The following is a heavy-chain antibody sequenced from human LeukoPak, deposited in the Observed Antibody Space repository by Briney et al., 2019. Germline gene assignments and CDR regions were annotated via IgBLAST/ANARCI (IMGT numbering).Heavy chain of an antibody. CDR3: AKDIYGDYGGLDY. CDR1: GFTFSNYA. Sequence: GGSLRLSCAASGFTFSNYAMNWARQAPGKGLEWVSTIINSGGSTYYADSVKGRFTISRDSSKNTLYLQMNSLRDEHTAVYYCAKDIYGDYGGLDYWGQGTLVTVSS. CDR2: IINSGGST. V-gene: IGHV3-23*01. J-gene: IGHJ4*02. D-gene: IGHD4-17*01.